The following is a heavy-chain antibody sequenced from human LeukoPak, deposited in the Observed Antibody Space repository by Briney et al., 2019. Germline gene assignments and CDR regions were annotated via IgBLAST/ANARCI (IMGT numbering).Heavy chain of an antibody. V-gene: IGHV3-23*01. CDR1: GFTFTSYA. D-gene: IGHD3-10*01. J-gene: IGHJ4*02. CDR2: ISGSADST. CDR3: GKRDHGSGSHPNPSDY. Sequence: GGSLRLSCVASGFTFTSYAMNWVRQAPGKGLEWLSVISGSADSTYYADSVKGRFTISRDNSKNTVYLQMNSLRAEDTAVYYCGKRDHGSGSHPNPSDYWGQGVLVTVSS.